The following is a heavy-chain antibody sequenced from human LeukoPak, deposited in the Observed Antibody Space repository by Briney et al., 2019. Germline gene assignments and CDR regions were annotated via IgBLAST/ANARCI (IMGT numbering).Heavy chain of an antibody. D-gene: IGHD3-10*01. J-gene: IGHJ4*02. CDR2: IKQDGSEK. CDR1: GFTFSSYG. CDR3: ARDPRYYYGSGSYYGETYYFDY. V-gene: IGHV3-7*01. Sequence: GGSLRLSCAASGFTFSSYGMSWVRQAPGKGLEWVANIKQDGSEKYYVDSVKGRFTISRDNAKNSLYLQMNSLRAEDTAVYYCARDPRYYYGSGSYYGETYYFDYWGQGTLVTVSS.